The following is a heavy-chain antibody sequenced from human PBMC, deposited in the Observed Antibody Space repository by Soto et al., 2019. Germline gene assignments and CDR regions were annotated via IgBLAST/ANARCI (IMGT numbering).Heavy chain of an antibody. CDR1: GFTFSDHY. J-gene: IGHJ4*02. CDR2: TRNKANSYTT. V-gene: IGHV3-72*01. CDR3: ARAHRGSHAYYYFDC. Sequence: GGSLRLSCAASGFTFSDHYMDWVRQAPGKGLEWVGRTRNKANSYTTEYAASVKGRFTISRDDSKDSLYLQIDSLKTEDTAVYYCARAHRGSHAYYYFDCWGQGTLVTVSS. D-gene: IGHD3-16*01.